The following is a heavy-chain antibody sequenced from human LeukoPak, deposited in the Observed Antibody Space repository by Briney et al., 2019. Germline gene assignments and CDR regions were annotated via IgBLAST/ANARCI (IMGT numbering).Heavy chain of an antibody. J-gene: IGHJ4*02. V-gene: IGHV3-7*03. CDR2: IKEDGSER. Sequence: GGSLRLSCEGSAFIFSGHWMNWVRQTPGKGLEWVASIKEDGSERQYVDSVKGRFSISRDNTKGSLFLQLNSLRAEDTAVYYCAREVGSSGWSHFDYWGQGTLVTVSS. D-gene: IGHD6-19*01. CDR3: AREVGSSGWSHFDY. CDR1: AFIFSGHW.